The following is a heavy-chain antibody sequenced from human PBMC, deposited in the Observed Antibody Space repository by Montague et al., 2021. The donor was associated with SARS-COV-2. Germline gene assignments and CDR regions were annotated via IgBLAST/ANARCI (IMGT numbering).Heavy chain of an antibody. J-gene: IGHJ4*02. V-gene: IGHV3-49*04. CDR3: TRDLLVGATVY. Sequence: SLRLSCAASGFPFGDYAMSWVRQAPGKGLEWVGFIRSKAYGGTTEYAASVKGRFTISRDDSKSIAYLQMNSLKTEDTAVYYCTRDLLVGATVYWGQGTLVTVSS. CDR2: IRSKAYGGTT. CDR1: GFPFGDYA. D-gene: IGHD1-26*01.